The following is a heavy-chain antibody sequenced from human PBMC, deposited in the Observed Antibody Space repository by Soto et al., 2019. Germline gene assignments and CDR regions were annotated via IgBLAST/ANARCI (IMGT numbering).Heavy chain of an antibody. CDR3: ARMATSGTLNWFDP. CDR2: MDPNSANT. D-gene: IGHD1-26*01. CDR1: GYTFTNYD. J-gene: IGHJ5*02. V-gene: IGHV1-8*01. Sequence: GASVKVSCKASGYTFTNYDISWVRQATGQGPEWMGWMDPNSANTGYAQKFQGRVSMTRDTSINTAYMELSSLRSEDTAIYYCARMATSGTLNWFDPWGQGTLVTVSS.